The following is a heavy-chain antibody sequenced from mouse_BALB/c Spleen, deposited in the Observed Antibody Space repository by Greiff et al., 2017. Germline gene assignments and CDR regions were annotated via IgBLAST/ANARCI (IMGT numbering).Heavy chain of an antibody. CDR3: ARHDGNYEGFYAMDY. J-gene: IGHJ4*01. V-gene: IGHV5-9-3*01. Sequence: EVKLVESGGGLVKPGGSLKLSCAASGFTFSSYAMSWVRQTPEKRLEWVATISSGGSYTYYPDSVKGRFTISRDNAKNTLYLQMSSLRSEDTAMYYCARHDGNYEGFYAMDYWGQGTSVTVSS. D-gene: IGHD2-1*01. CDR2: ISSGGSYT. CDR1: GFTFSSYA.